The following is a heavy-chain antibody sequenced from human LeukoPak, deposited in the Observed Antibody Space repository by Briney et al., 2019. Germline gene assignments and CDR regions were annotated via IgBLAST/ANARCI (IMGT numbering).Heavy chain of an antibody. CDR3: AKGPRPDITVAHTVEK. Sequence: GGSLRLSCAASGFTLSKYAMSCVRQVPGRGVEWVSTLSRRGDSTYDADSVKERFTISRDNAKNSFYLQMNSVRAEDTAVYYCAKGPRPDITVAHTVEKWGQGTLVTVSS. V-gene: IGHV3-23*01. D-gene: IGHD6-19*01. CDR2: LSRRGDST. J-gene: IGHJ4*02. CDR1: GFTLSKYA.